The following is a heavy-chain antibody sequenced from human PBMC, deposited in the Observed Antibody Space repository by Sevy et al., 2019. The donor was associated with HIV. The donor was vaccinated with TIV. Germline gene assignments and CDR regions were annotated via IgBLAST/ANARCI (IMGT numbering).Heavy chain of an antibody. CDR1: GFTFGTYA. D-gene: IGHD3-10*01. CDR3: ARDPTMVSYYYYGMDV. CDR2: ISGSGGRT. J-gene: IGHJ6*02. Sequence: GGSLRLSCAASGFTFGTYAMSWVRQAPGKGLEWVSTISGSGGRTYYADSVKGRFTISRDNSKNTLYLQMNSLRAEDTAVYYCARDPTMVSYYYYGMDVWGQGTTVTVSS. V-gene: IGHV3-23*01.